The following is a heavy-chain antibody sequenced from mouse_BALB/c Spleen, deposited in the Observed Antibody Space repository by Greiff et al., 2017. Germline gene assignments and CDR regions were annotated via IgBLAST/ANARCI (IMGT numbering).Heavy chain of an antibody. V-gene: IGHV1-87*01. CDR3: ARSRDDYDGFAY. D-gene: IGHD2-4*01. CDR1: GYTFTSYW. Sequence: QVQLKQSGAELARPGASVKLSCKASGYTFTSYWMQWVKQRPGQGLEWIGAIYPGDGDTRYTQKFKGKATLTADKSSSTAYMQLSSLASEDSAVYYCARSRDDYDGFAYWGQGTTLTVSS. J-gene: IGHJ2*01. CDR2: IYPGDGDT.